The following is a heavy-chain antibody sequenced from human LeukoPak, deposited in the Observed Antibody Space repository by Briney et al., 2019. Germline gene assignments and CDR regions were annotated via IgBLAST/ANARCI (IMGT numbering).Heavy chain of an antibody. V-gene: IGHV3-21*01. CDR3: ARGGPAAGRFDY. CDR1: GFTFSKYA. D-gene: IGHD6-13*01. CDR2: ISSSTLKI. J-gene: IGHJ4*02. Sequence: GGSLRLSCAASGFTFSKYAMTWVRQAPGKGLEWVSAISSSTLKIYYADSVKGRFTISRDNAKNSLYLHMNSLRAEETAVYYCARGGPAAGRFDYWGQGTLVTVSS.